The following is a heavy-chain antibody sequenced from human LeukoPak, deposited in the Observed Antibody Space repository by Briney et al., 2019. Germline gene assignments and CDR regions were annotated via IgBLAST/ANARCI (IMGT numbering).Heavy chain of an antibody. CDR3: ARQGYDSSGYYPHYFDY. V-gene: IGHV5-51*01. J-gene: IGHJ4*02. CDR1: GYSFTSYW. CDR2: IYPGDSDT. D-gene: IGHD3-22*01. Sequence: GESLKISCKGSGYSFTSYWIAWVRQMPGKGLEWMGIIYPGDSDTRYSPSFQGQVTISADKSISTAYLQWSSLKASDTAMYYCARQGYDSSGYYPHYFDYWGQGTLVTVSS.